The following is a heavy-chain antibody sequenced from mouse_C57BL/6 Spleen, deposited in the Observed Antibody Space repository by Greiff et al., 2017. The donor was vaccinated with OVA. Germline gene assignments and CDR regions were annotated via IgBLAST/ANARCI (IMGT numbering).Heavy chain of an antibody. CDR1: GYSITSGYY. CDR3: ARGGNYVGFAY. CDR2: ISYDGSN. J-gene: IGHJ3*01. V-gene: IGHV3-6*01. D-gene: IGHD2-1*01. Sequence: EVKLLESGPGLVKPSQSLSLTCSVTGYSITSGYYWNWIRQFPGNKLEWMGYISYDGSNHYNPSLKHRISIPRDTSKNQFFLKLNSVTTEDTATYYCARGGNYVGFAYWGQGTLVTVSA.